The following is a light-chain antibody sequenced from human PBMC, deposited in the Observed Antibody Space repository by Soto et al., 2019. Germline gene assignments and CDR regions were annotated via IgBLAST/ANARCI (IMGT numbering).Light chain of an antibody. CDR1: QSISIW. CDR2: KAS. CDR3: QQYSTYTPRT. V-gene: IGKV1-5*03. J-gene: IGKJ1*01. Sequence: DIQMTQSPSTLSASVGDRVTITCRASQSISIWLAWYQQKPGKAPKILIYKASSLESGVPSRFSGSGSGTEFTLAISSPQPDDFATYYCQQYSTYTPRTFGQGTKVDIK.